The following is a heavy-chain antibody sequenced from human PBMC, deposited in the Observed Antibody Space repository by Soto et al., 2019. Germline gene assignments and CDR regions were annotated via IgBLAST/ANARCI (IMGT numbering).Heavy chain of an antibody. J-gene: IGHJ6*02. CDR2: IYYSGST. D-gene: IGHD3-3*01. V-gene: IGHV4-30-4*01. CDR1: GGSISSGDYY. Sequence: PSETLSLTCTVSGGSISSGDYYWSWIRQPPGKGLEWIGYIYYSGSTYYNPSLKSRVTISVDTSKNQFSLKLSPVTAADTAVYYCARDSYYDFWSGYPESYYYYYGMDVWGQGTTVTVSS. CDR3: ARDSYYDFWSGYPESYYYYYGMDV.